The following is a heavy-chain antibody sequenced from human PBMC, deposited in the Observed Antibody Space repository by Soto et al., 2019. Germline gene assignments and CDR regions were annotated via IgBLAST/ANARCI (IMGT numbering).Heavy chain of an antibody. CDR3: ARDRGPEYSQH. CDR2: IIPILGIA. V-gene: IGHV1-69*08. J-gene: IGHJ1*01. CDR1: GGTFSSYT. Sequence: QVQLVQSGAEVKKPGSSVKVSCKASGGTFSSYTISWVRQAPGQGLEWMGRIIPILGIANYAQKFQGRVTITADKSTSTAYMGLSSLRSEDTAVYYCARDRGPEYSQHWGQGTLVTVSS.